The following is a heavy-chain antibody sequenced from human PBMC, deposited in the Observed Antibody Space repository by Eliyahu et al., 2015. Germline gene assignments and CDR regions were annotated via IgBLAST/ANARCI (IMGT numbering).Heavy chain of an antibody. V-gene: IGHV3-30*18. D-gene: IGHD4-17*01. J-gene: IGHJ5*02. CDR1: VXRXSEYG. CDR3: AKDRRNSADYADQ. Sequence: QVHLVESGGGVVQPGGSLRLSXXACVXRXSEYGMLXVRQAPGKGLEWVAGLLDDGSEKYYGDSVKGRFTISRDNSDNTMYLHMNGLRPEDTGIYYCAKDRRNSADYADQWGRGILVIVSS. CDR2: LLDDGSEK.